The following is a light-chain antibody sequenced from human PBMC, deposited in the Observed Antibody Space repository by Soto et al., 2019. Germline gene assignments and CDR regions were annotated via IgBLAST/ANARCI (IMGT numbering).Light chain of an antibody. CDR3: ETWDDNTWV. J-gene: IGLJ3*02. CDR2: LEGVGSY. V-gene: IGLV4-60*02. CDR1: SGHSSFI. Sequence: QLVLTQSSSASASLGSSVKLTCTLSSGHSSFIIAWHQQQPGKAPRFLMKLEGVGSYDKGSGVPDRFSGSSTGADRYLTISNLQFEDEADYYCETWDDNTWVFGGGTKLTVL.